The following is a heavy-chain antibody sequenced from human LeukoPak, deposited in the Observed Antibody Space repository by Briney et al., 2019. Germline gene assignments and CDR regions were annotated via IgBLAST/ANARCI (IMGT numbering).Heavy chain of an antibody. Sequence: GRSLRLSCAASGFTFSSYGMRWVRQAPGKGLEWVAVIWHDGSNKYYADSVKGRFTISRDNSKNTLYLQMNSLRAEDTAVYYCARDYGLAVAGREYTWFDPWGQGTRVTVSS. V-gene: IGHV3-33*01. J-gene: IGHJ5*02. D-gene: IGHD6-19*01. CDR1: GFTFSSYG. CDR3: ARDYGLAVAGREYTWFDP. CDR2: IWHDGSNK.